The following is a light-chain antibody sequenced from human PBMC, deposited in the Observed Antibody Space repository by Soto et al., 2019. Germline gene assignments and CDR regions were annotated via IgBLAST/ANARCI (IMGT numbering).Light chain of an antibody. CDR3: QQYGSSPLFP. CDR2: GAS. J-gene: IGKJ3*01. V-gene: IGKV3-20*01. Sequence: EIVLTQSPGTLSLSPGERATLSCRASQSVSSSYLAWYQQKPGQAPRLLIYGASSRATGIPDRFSGSGSGTDFTLTISRLEPEDFAVYYGQQYGSSPLFPFGPEPKVDVK. CDR1: QSVSSSY.